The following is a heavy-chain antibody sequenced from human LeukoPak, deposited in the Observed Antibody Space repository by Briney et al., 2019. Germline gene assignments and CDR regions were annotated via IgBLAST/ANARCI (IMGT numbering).Heavy chain of an antibody. Sequence: ASVKVSCKASGYTFTSYYMHWVRQAPGQGLEWMGIINPSGGSTSYAQKFQGRVTMTRDTSTRTVYMELSSLRSEDTAVYYCARDRSAYSSGWTYYYYYMDVWGKGTTVTVSS. J-gene: IGHJ6*03. CDR1: GYTFTSYY. V-gene: IGHV1-46*01. CDR3: ARDRSAYSSGWTYYYYYMDV. CDR2: INPSGGST. D-gene: IGHD6-19*01.